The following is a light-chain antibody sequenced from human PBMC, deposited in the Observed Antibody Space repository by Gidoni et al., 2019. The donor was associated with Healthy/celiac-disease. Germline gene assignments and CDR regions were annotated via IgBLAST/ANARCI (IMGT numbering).Light chain of an antibody. V-gene: IGLV3-27*01. CDR2: KDS. CDR3: YSAADNNWV. J-gene: IGLJ3*02. CDR1: VLKKKY. Sequence: SYELTQTSSVSVSPGQTARITCSGDVLKKKYARWFQQKPGQAPVLVIYKDSERPSGIPERFSGSSSGTTVTLTISGAQVEDEADYYCYSAADNNWVFGGGTRLTVL.